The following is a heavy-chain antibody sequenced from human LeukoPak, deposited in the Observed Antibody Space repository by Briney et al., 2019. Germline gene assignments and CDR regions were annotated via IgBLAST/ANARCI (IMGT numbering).Heavy chain of an antibody. Sequence: HPGGSLRLSCAAPGFSFSSYAMHWVRQAPGKGLEYVSAILTNGITTYYADSVKGRFTISRDNSKNTLYLQMGSLRADDMAVYYCARPAGGVVGALDYWGQGILVTVSS. CDR3: ARPAGGVVGALDY. J-gene: IGHJ4*02. D-gene: IGHD2-15*01. V-gene: IGHV3-64*02. CDR1: GFSFSSYA. CDR2: ILTNGITT.